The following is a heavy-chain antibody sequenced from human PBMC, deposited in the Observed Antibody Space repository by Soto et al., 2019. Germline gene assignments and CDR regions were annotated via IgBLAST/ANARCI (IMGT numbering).Heavy chain of an antibody. D-gene: IGHD6-13*01. Sequence: GGSMRLSCAASGFTFSGYSMNWVRQAQGKGLEWVSSISSSTGYIYYGDSVKGRFTISRDTAMNSLYLQMNSLRAEDTAVYYCARSSLYDFSYMDPWGKGTAVPAPS. CDR3: ARSSLYDFSYMDP. CDR1: GFTFSGYS. V-gene: IGHV3-21*01. CDR2: ISSSTGYI. J-gene: IGHJ6*03.